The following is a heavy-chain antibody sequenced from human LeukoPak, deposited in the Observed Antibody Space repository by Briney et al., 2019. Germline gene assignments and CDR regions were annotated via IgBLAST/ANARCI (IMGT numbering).Heavy chain of an antibody. CDR1: GFSLSASGVG. V-gene: IGHV2-5*02. D-gene: IGHD3-9*01. J-gene: IGHJ4*02. CDR3: AHKNLLTGPYYFDY. CDR2: IYWDDDN. Sequence: SGPTLVNPTQTLTLTCTFSGFSLSASGVGVGWIRQPPGKALEWLALIYWDDDNRYSPSLKSRLTITKDTSKNQVVLIMTNMDPVDTATYYCAHKNLLTGPYYFDYWGQGTLVTVSS.